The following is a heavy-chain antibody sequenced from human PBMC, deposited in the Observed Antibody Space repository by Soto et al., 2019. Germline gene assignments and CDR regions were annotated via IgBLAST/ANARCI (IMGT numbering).Heavy chain of an antibody. CDR3: ASDLVGASDSYGLDV. CDR1: VFTFSNYG. D-gene: IGHD1-26*01. V-gene: IGHV3-33*01. CDR2: IWHDGNNK. Sequence: GGSLRLSCSASVFTFSNYGMHWFRQAPGKGLEWVAIIWHDGNNKYYADSVRGRFIISRDNSKNRLYLQMNSLRAEDTAVYYCASDLVGASDSYGLDVWGQGTPVTVSS. J-gene: IGHJ6*02.